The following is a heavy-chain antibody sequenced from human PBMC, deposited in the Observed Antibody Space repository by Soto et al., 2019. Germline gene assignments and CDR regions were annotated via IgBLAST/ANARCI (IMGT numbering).Heavy chain of an antibody. V-gene: IGHV3-33*01. J-gene: IGHJ4*02. Sequence: GGSLRLSCAASGFSFSGYPMHWVRQAPGKGLEWVAVISYDGSKKFYADSVKGRFTISRDNSKNPLYLQMDSLRAEDTALYYCARVLIYSGGLALDHWGQGTPVTVSS. CDR3: ARVLIYSGGLALDH. D-gene: IGHD5-12*01. CDR2: ISYDGSKK. CDR1: GFSFSGYP.